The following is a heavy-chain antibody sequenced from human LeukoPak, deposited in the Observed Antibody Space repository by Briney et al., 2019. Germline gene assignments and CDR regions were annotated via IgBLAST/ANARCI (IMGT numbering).Heavy chain of an antibody. J-gene: IGHJ4*02. CDR2: INQDGSET. CDR3: ARAALATSRDY. V-gene: IGHV3-7*01. D-gene: IGHD6-6*01. Sequence: GGSLRLSCAASGFTFSNNWMSWVRQAPGKGLEWVANINQDGSETSYVDSVKGRFTISRDNAKNSLYLQMNSLRAEDTAVYYCARAALATSRDYWGQGNLVTVSS. CDR1: GFTFSNNW.